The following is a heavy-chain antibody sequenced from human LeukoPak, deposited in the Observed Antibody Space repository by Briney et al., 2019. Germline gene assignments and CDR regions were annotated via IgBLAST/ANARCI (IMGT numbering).Heavy chain of an antibody. CDR3: AREYKYGDGFDI. D-gene: IGHD5-24*01. CDR1: GFTFSDYY. J-gene: IGHJ3*02. CDR2: IKEGGSEK. V-gene: IGHV3-7*01. Sequence: GGSLRLSCAASGFTFSDYYMSWIRQAPGKGLEWVANIKEGGSEKYYVDSVKGRFTISRDNAKNSLYLQMNSLRAEDTAVYYCAREYKYGDGFDIWGQGTMVTVSS.